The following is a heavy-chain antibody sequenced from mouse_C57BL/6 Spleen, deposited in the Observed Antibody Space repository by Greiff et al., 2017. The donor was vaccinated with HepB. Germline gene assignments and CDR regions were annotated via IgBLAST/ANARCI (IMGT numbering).Heavy chain of an antibody. Sequence: VKLMESGAELARPGASVKLSCKASGYTFTSYGISWVKQRTGQGLEWIGEIYPRSGNTYYNEKFKGKATLTADKSSSTAYMELRSLTSEDSAVYFCAISLITTVVATKTFDYWGQGTTLTVSS. D-gene: IGHD1-1*01. CDR1: GYTFTSYG. J-gene: IGHJ2*01. CDR3: AISLITTVVATKTFDY. V-gene: IGHV1-81*01. CDR2: IYPRSGNT.